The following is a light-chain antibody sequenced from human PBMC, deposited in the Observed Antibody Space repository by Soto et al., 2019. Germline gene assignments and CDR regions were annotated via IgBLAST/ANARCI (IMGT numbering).Light chain of an antibody. Sequence: DIQMTQSPSTLSASVGDRVTITCRASQSISSWLAWYQQKPGKAPKLLIYKASSLESGVPSRFSGSGSGTEVTLTTSSLQSDDFATYYCQQYNSYSRTFGLGTKVEIK. CDR3: QQYNSYSRT. CDR2: KAS. J-gene: IGKJ1*01. V-gene: IGKV1-5*03. CDR1: QSISSW.